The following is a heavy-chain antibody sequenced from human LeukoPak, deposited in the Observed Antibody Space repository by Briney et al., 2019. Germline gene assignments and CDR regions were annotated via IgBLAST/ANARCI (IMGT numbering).Heavy chain of an antibody. CDR3: ARSIAAAAVPPFDY. J-gene: IGHJ4*02. CDR2: INQDGSEK. V-gene: IGHV3-7*01. Sequence: GGSLRLSCAASGFTFSNYWMSWVRQAPGKGLEWVANINQDGSEKYYVDSVKGRFTFSRDNAKNSLYLQMNSLRAEDTAVYYCARSIAAAAVPPFDYWGQGTLVTVSS. D-gene: IGHD6-13*01. CDR1: GFTFSNYW.